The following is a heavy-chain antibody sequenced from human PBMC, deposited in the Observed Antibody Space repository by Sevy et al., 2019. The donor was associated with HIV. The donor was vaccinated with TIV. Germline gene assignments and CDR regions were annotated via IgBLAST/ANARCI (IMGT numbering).Heavy chain of an antibody. V-gene: IGHV3-15*01. CDR1: GFTFSNAW. CDR3: TTDAADYYDSSGGGYFDY. D-gene: IGHD3-22*01. CDR2: IKSKTDGGTK. Sequence: GGSLRLSCAASGFTFSNAWMSWVRQAPGKGLEWVGRIKSKTDGGTKDYAAPVKSRFNKSRDDSKNTQYLQMNSLKTEDTAVYYCTTDAADYYDSSGGGYFDYWGQGTLVTVSS. J-gene: IGHJ4*02.